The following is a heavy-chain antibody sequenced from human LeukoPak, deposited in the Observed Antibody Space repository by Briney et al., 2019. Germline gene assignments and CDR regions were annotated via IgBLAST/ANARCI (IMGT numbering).Heavy chain of an antibody. D-gene: IGHD7-27*01. Sequence: GGSLRLSYAASGFTFSSYAMSWVRQAPGKGLELVAVIWHDGSNKYYADSVQGRFTISRDSSKNTLYLQMNSLRAEDTAVYYCAKDGDAGTSYYFYYMDVWGKGTTVTVSS. CDR1: GFTFSSYA. V-gene: IGHV3-33*06. CDR3: AKDGDAGTSYYFYYMDV. J-gene: IGHJ6*03. CDR2: IWHDGSNK.